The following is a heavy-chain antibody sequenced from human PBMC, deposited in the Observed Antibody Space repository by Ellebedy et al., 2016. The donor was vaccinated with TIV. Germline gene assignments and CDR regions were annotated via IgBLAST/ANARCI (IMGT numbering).Heavy chain of an antibody. Sequence: MPSETLSLTCALSGDTVSNNSAAWNWIRQSPSRGLEWLGRKYYRSKWYNDYAVSVKSRITINPDTSKNQISLQLDSVTPEDTAIYYCARDDRVQQVGGYYSYYYGLDVWGQGTTVIV. D-gene: IGHD1-26*01. CDR2: KYYRSKWYN. V-gene: IGHV6-1*01. CDR3: ARDDRVQQVGGYYSYYYGLDV. J-gene: IGHJ6*02. CDR1: GDTVSNNSAA.